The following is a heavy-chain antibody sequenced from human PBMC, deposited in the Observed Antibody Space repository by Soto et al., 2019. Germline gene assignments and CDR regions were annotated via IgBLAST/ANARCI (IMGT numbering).Heavy chain of an antibody. V-gene: IGHV3-33*08. CDR3: ARDLSYGFDY. Sequence: PGGSLRLSCAASGFTFSPYRMFWVRQAPGKGLEWVAIISYDGSNKYYADSVKGRFTISRDNSKNTLYLQMNKLRAEDTAVYYCARDLSYGFDYWGQGTLVTVSS. CDR1: GFTFSPYR. CDR2: ISYDGSNK. D-gene: IGHD5-18*01. J-gene: IGHJ4*02.